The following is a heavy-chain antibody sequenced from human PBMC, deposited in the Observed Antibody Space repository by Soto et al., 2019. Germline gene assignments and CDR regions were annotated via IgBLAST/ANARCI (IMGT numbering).Heavy chain of an antibody. Sequence: GGSLRLSCAASGFTFDDYAMHWVRQAPGKGLEWVSGISWNSGSIGYADSVKGRFTISRDNAKNSLYLQMNSLRAEDTALYYCAKDLGGIAGRFGAVDNWGQGTMVTVSS. V-gene: IGHV3-9*01. D-gene: IGHD6-6*01. CDR3: AKDLGGIAGRFGAVDN. CDR2: ISWNSGSI. CDR1: GFTFDDYA. J-gene: IGHJ3*02.